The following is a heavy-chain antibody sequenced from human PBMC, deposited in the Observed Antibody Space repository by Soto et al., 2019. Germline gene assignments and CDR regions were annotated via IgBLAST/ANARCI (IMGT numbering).Heavy chain of an antibody. CDR2: ICGSSGSI. V-gene: IGHV3-9*01. D-gene: IGHD2-15*01. CDR1: GFTFDDYA. Sequence: GGSLRLPCAASGFTFDDYAMPWVRQAPGKGLEWVSSICGSSGSIYYADSVKGRFTISRDNTKNSLFLQMNSLRAEDTAVYYCAKASGGSCYSSADSWGQRTLVTVSS. J-gene: IGHJ4*02. CDR3: AKASGGSCYSSADS.